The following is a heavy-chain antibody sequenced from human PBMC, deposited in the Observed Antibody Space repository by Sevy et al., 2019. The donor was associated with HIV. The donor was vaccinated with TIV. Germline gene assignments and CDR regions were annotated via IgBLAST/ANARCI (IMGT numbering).Heavy chain of an antibody. Sequence: GGSLRLSCAASGFTFSTYAMHWVRQAPGKGLEWVAVISYNENKKSYGDSVKGRFTISRDISKNTLYLKMNSLRPEDTAVYYCARDAGYSIGWYPSDYWGQGTLVTVSS. J-gene: IGHJ4*02. V-gene: IGHV3-30-3*01. CDR1: GFTFSTYA. CDR2: ISYNENKK. D-gene: IGHD6-19*01. CDR3: ARDAGYSIGWYPSDY.